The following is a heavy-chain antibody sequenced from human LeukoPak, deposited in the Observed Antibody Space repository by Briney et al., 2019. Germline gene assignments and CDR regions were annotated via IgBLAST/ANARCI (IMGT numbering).Heavy chain of an antibody. J-gene: IGHJ3*01. D-gene: IGHD3-22*01. Sequence: GASVKVSCKASGGTFSSYAISWVRQAPGQGLEWMGGIIPIFGTANYAQKFQGRVTITTDESTSTAYMELSSLRSEDTAVYYCASGFRTYYYDSSGYPNWGQGTMVTVSS. CDR3: ASGFRTYYYDSSGYPN. V-gene: IGHV1-69*05. CDR2: IIPIFGTA. CDR1: GGTFSSYA.